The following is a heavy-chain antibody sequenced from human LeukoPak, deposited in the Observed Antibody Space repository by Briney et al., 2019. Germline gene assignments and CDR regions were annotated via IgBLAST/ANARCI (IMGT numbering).Heavy chain of an antibody. Sequence: ASVKVSCKASGGTFSSYAISWVRQAPGQGLEWMGGIIPIFGTANYAQKFQGRVTITADESTSTAYMELSSLRSEDTAVYYCARKSTYYYDSSGYYYGWFDPWGQGTLVTISS. J-gene: IGHJ5*02. CDR2: IIPIFGTA. D-gene: IGHD3-22*01. V-gene: IGHV1-69*13. CDR3: ARKSTYYYDSSGYYYGWFDP. CDR1: GGTFSSYA.